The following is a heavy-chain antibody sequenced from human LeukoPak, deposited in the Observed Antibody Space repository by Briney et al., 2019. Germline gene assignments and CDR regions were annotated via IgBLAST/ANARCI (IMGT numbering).Heavy chain of an antibody. Sequence: SETLSLTCTVSGASISSYYWSWIRQPPGKGLEWIGYIYSIGNTNYNPSLKSRVTISLDTSKNQFSLRLSSVTAADTAVYYCARGGGYGSGSYALNFWGQGTLVTVSS. CDR2: IYSIGNT. CDR3: ARGGGYGSGSYALNF. J-gene: IGHJ4*02. CDR1: GASISSYY. D-gene: IGHD3-10*01. V-gene: IGHV4-4*08.